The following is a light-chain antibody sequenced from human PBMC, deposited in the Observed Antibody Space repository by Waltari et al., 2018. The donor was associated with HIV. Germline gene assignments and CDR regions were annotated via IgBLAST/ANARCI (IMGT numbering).Light chain of an antibody. CDR3: QQYDSSPYT. Sequence: EAAFTQSPGTLSLSPGERATLSCRASQSVSRYLAWLQQKPGQAPRLLIFGASSRATGIPDRFSGSVSGTDFTLTISRLEPEDFAVYFCQQYDSSPYTFGQGTKLEIK. J-gene: IGKJ2*01. CDR1: QSVSRY. V-gene: IGKV3-20*01. CDR2: GAS.